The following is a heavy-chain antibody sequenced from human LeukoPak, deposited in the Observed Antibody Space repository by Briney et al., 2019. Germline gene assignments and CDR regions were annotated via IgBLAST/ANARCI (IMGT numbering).Heavy chain of an antibody. J-gene: IGHJ4*02. CDR2: ISGSGGST. Sequence: GGSLRLSCAASGFTFSSYAMSWVRQAPGKGLEWVSAISGSGGSTYYADSVKGRFTISRDNSKNTLYLQMNSLRAEDTAVYYCAKRLFPGIAAAERFDYWGQGTLVTVSS. CDR1: GFTFSSYA. V-gene: IGHV3-23*01. CDR3: AKRLFPGIAAAERFDY. D-gene: IGHD6-13*01.